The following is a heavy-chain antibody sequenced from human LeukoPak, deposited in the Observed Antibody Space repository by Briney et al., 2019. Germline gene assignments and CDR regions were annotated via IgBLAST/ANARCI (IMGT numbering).Heavy chain of an antibody. CDR2: IYARGSA. D-gene: IGHD1-7*01. V-gene: IGHV4-4*07. CDR1: GGSINSHY. J-gene: IGHJ4*02. CDR3: ERDRLGTTPDY. Sequence: PSETLSLTCTVSGGSINSHYLSWIRRPAGKGLEWIGRIYARGSADYNPSLKSRVTMSVDTSKNQFSLKLTSVTAADTAVYYCERDRLGTTPDYWGQGALVTVSS.